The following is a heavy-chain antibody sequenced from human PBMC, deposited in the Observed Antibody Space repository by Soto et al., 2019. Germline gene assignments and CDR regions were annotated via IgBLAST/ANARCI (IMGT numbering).Heavy chain of an antibody. V-gene: IGHV5-51*01. D-gene: IGHD3-9*01. CDR1: GYSFTRYW. CDR2: IYPGDSDT. Sequence: GESLKISCKASGYSFTRYWIGWVRQMPGKGLEWMGIIYPGDSDTRYSPSFQGQVTISADKSISTAYLQWSSLKASDTAMYYCARQRRYCDWLLNNDAFDTWGQGTMVPVAS. J-gene: IGHJ3*02. CDR3: ARQRRYCDWLLNNDAFDT.